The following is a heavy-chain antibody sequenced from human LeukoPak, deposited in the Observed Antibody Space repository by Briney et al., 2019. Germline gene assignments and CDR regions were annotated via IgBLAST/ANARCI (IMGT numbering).Heavy chain of an antibody. Sequence: GASLKISCKCSGYSFTSYWIGWVRPLPGKGLEWMGIIYPGDSDTRYSPSFQGQVTISADKSISTAYLQWSSLKASDTAMYYCARHMGGSYSVNLNSNDAFDIWGQGTMVTVSS. J-gene: IGHJ3*02. CDR2: IYPGDSDT. D-gene: IGHD1-26*01. CDR3: ARHMGGSYSVNLNSNDAFDI. CDR1: GYSFTSYW. V-gene: IGHV5-51*01.